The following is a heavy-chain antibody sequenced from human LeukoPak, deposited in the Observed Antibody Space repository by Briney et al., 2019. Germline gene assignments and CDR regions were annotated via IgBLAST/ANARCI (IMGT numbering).Heavy chain of an antibody. CDR1: GYIFNSYW. V-gene: IGHV5-51*01. J-gene: IGHJ4*02. CDR3: ARRDMATNTPFDY. CDR2: IYPGDSDT. D-gene: IGHD5-24*01. Sequence: GESLKISCKGSGYIFNSYWIGWVRQMPGKGLECMGIIYPGDSDTRYSPSFQGQVTISADKSISTAYLQWSSLKASDTAMYYCARRDMATNTPFDYWGQGTLVTVSS.